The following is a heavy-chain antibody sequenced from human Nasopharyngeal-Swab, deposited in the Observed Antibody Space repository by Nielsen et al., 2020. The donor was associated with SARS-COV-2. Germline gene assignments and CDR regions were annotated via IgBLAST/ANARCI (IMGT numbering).Heavy chain of an antibody. J-gene: IGHJ4*02. V-gene: IGHV4-34*01. CDR3: ASYGDYAQGYFDY. Sequence: SETLSLTCAVYGGSFSGYHWSWIRQPPGKGLEWIGEINHSGSTNYNPSLKSRVTISVDTSKNQFSLKLSSVTAADTAVYYCASYGDYAQGYFDYWGQGTLVTVSS. CDR2: INHSGST. CDR1: GGSFSGYH. D-gene: IGHD4-17*01.